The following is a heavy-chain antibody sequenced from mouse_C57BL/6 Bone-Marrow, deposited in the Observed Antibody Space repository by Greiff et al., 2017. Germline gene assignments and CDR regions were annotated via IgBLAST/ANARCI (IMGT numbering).Heavy chain of an antibody. CDR2: ISGGGGNT. CDR3: AREPYYYGSSPWYFDV. CDR1: GFTFSSYT. V-gene: IGHV5-9*01. Sequence: EVKVVESGGGLVKPGGSLKLSCAASGFTFSSYTMSWVRQTPEKRLEWIATISGGGGNTYYPDSVKGRFTISRDNAKNTLYLQMSSLRSEDTALYYCAREPYYYGSSPWYFDVGGTGTTVTVSS. J-gene: IGHJ1*03. D-gene: IGHD1-1*01.